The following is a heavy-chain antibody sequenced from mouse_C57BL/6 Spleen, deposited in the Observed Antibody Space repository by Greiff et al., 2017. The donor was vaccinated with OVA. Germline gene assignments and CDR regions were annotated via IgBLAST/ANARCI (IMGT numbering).Heavy chain of an antibody. CDR2: IDPSDSYT. D-gene: IGHD1-1*01. V-gene: IGHV1-50*01. CDR1: GYTFTSYW. J-gene: IGHJ2*01. CDR3: ARWGTTVVAAYYFDY. Sequence: VQLQQPGAELVKPGASVKLSCKASGYTFTSYWMQWVKQRPGQGLEWIGEIDPSDSYTNYNQKFKGKATLTVDTSSSTAYMQLSSLTSEDSAVYYCARWGTTVVAAYYFDYWGQGTTLTVSS.